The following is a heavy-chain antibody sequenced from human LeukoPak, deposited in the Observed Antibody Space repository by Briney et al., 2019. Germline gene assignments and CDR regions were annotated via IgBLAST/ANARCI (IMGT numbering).Heavy chain of an antibody. CDR1: GGSISSYY. CDR2: IHYSGST. V-gene: IGHV4-59*08. J-gene: IGHJ4*02. Sequence: SETLSLTCTVSGGSISSYYWSWIRQPPGKGLEWIGYIHYSGSTNYSPSLKSRVTRSVDTSKNQFSLLLSSVTTVDTAVYYRASRSTYYDPVDDGGQGQLVTVSS. CDR3: ASRSTYYDPVDD. D-gene: IGHD3-22*01.